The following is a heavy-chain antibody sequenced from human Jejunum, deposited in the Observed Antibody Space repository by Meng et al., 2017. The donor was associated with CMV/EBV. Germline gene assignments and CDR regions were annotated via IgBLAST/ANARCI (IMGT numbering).Heavy chain of an antibody. CDR3: ARFYCSSTSCPHVLFDY. J-gene: IGHJ4*02. Sequence: QVQWVQSGSEVKKPGASVKVSCEASGFIFTSYAISWVRQAPGQGLQYMGWISAYNGNTNYAQELQGRVTMTTDTSTSTAYMELRSLRFDDTAVYYCARFYCSSTSCPHVLFDYWGQGTLVTVSS. D-gene: IGHD2-2*01. CDR2: ISAYNGNT. V-gene: IGHV1-18*01. CDR1: GFIFTSYA.